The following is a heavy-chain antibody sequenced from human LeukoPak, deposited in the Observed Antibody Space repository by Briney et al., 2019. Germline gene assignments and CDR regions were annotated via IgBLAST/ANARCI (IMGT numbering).Heavy chain of an antibody. CDR1: GFTFSSYA. D-gene: IGHD3-16*01. CDR3: ARPTLGDVDAFDI. Sequence: GGSLRLSCAASGFTFSSYAMHWVRLAPGKGLEWVAVISYDGSNKYYADSVKGRFTISRDNSKNTLYLQMNSLRAEDTAVYYCARPTLGDVDAFDIWGQGTMVTVSS. J-gene: IGHJ3*02. CDR2: ISYDGSNK. V-gene: IGHV3-30*04.